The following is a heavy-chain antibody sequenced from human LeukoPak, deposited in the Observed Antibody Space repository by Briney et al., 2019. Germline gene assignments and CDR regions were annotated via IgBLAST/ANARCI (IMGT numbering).Heavy chain of an antibody. CDR2: VDYSGSP. Sequence: SETLSLTCSVSGASISSSSYYWGWIRQPPGKGLEWIGSVDYSGSPYYNPSLRSRVTISADTSKKQFSLKLSSVTAADTAVYYCARQGCSRTSCHSDYWGQGTLVTVSS. V-gene: IGHV4-39*01. CDR1: GASISSSSYY. D-gene: IGHD2-2*01. CDR3: ARQGCSRTSCHSDY. J-gene: IGHJ4*02.